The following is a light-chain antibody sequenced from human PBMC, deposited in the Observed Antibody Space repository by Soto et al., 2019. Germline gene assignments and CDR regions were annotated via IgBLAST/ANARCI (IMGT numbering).Light chain of an antibody. CDR3: QQYNNWPQT. CDR2: DAS. Sequence: EIVLTPSPATLSLSPGERATLSCRASQSVSSYLAWYQQKPGQAPRLLIYDASTRATGIPARFSGSGSGTEFTLTISSLQSEDFAVYFCQQYNNWPQTFGQGTKVDIK. CDR1: QSVSSY. V-gene: IGKV3-15*01. J-gene: IGKJ1*01.